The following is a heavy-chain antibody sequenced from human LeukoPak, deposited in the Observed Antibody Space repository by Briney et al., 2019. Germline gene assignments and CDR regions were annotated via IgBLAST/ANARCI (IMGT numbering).Heavy chain of an antibody. J-gene: IGHJ4*02. CDR1: GYTITGYY. Sequence: ASVKVSCKASGYTITGYYVHWVRQAPGQGLEWMGWINPKSGGTDRAQKFQGRVTMTRDTSISTAYMELTRLTADDTAVYYCASTACSGNCYFDYWGQGTLVTVSS. CDR3: ASTACSGNCYFDY. D-gene: IGHD2-15*01. V-gene: IGHV1-2*02. CDR2: INPKSGGT.